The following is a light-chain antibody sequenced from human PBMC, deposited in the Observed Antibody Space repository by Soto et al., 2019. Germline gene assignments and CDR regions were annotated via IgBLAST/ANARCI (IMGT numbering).Light chain of an antibody. CDR1: QSISSY. Sequence: DIQMTQSPSSLSASVGDRVTITCRASQSISSYLNWYQQKPGKAPKVLIYDASSLQSGVPSRFSGIGSGTDFTLSISSLQPEDFATYYCQQSYSGPLTFGGGTKVEIK. V-gene: IGKV1-39*01. J-gene: IGKJ4*01. CDR3: QQSYSGPLT. CDR2: DAS.